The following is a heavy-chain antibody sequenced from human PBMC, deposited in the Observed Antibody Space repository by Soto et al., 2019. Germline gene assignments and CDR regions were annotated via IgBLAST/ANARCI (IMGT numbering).Heavy chain of an antibody. D-gene: IGHD2-15*01. CDR1: GFTFSSYA. CDR2: ISYDGSNK. Sequence: QPGGSLRLSCAASGFTFSSYAMHWVRQAPGKGLEWVAVISYDGSNKYYADSVKGRFTISRDNSKNTLYLQMNSLRAEDTAVYYCARGGKLDYWGQGTLVTVSS. J-gene: IGHJ4*02. CDR3: ARGGKLDY. V-gene: IGHV3-30-3*01.